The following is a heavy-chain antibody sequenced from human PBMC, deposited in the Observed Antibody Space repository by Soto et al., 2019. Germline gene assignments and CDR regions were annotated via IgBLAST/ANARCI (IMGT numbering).Heavy chain of an antibody. J-gene: IGHJ6*03. Sequence: GSLRLSCAASGFTFSSYGMHWVRQAPGKGLEWVAVISYDGSNKYYADSVKGRFTISRDNSKNTLYLQMNSLRAEDTAVYYWAKDRRGFVVVPAAIPNYYYMDVWGKGTTVTVSS. CDR1: GFTFSSYG. V-gene: IGHV3-30*18. D-gene: IGHD2-2*01. CDR3: AKDRRGFVVVPAAIPNYYYMDV. CDR2: ISYDGSNK.